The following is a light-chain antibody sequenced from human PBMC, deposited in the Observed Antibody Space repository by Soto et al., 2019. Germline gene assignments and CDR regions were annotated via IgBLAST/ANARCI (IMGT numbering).Light chain of an antibody. V-gene: IGKV1-5*03. J-gene: IGKJ1*01. CDR1: QGISSW. CDR3: QHYNSYSEA. Sequence: DIQMTQSPSSVSASVGDRVTITGRASQGISSWLAWYQQKPGKAPKLLIYKASTLNSRVPSRFSGSASGTEFTLTISSLQPDDFATYYCQHYNSYSEAFGQGTKGDIK. CDR2: KAS.